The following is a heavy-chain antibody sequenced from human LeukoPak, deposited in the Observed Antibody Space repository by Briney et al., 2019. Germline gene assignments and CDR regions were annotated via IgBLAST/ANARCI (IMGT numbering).Heavy chain of an antibody. CDR2: ISGSSTYI. CDR1: GFPFSTYS. D-gene: IGHD1-26*01. Sequence: GGPLRLPCAASGFPFSTYSMNWVPRAPGKGREGVSSISGSSTYIYYADSVKGRFTISRDNARNSLYLQMDSLRAEDTAVYYCARVYGSYQADYWGQGTLVTVSS. V-gene: IGHV3-21*01. J-gene: IGHJ4*02. CDR3: ARVYGSYQADY.